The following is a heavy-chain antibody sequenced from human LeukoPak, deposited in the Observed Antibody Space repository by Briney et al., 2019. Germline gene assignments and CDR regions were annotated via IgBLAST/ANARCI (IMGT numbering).Heavy chain of an antibody. Sequence: SETLSLTCTVSGGPISSYYWSWIRQPNYNPSLKSRVTISVDTSKNQFSLKLSSVTAADTAVYYCARRSSEQQLVLDYWGQGTLVTVSS. D-gene: IGHD6-13*01. CDR3: ARRSSEQQLVLDY. CDR1: GGPISSYY. J-gene: IGHJ4*02. V-gene: IGHV4-59*01.